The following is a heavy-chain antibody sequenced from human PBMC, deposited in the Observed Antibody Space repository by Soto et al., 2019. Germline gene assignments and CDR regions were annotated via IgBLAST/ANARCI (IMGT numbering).Heavy chain of an antibody. J-gene: IGHJ4*02. D-gene: IGHD2-8*01. CDR1: GYTFTSYY. CDR3: ARARGVYYFDY. Sequence: ASVKVSCKASGYTFTSYYMHWVRQAPGQGVEWVGIINPSGGSTSYAQKFQGRLTMTRDTSTSTVYMELSSLRSEDTAVYYCARARGVYYFDYWGQGTLVTVS. CDR2: INPSGGST. V-gene: IGHV1-46*03.